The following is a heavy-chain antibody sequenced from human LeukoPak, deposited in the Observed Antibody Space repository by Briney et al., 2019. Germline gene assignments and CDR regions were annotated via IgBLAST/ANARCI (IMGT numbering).Heavy chain of an antibody. CDR2: ISSSGSTI. CDR1: GFTVSSNY. V-gene: IGHV3-48*03. J-gene: IGHJ4*02. CDR3: ARGPAASGYYDSRGRYGYFDY. D-gene: IGHD3-22*01. Sequence: PAGGSLRLSCAASGFTVSSNYMNWVRQAPGKGLEWVSYISSSGSTIYYADSVKGRFTISRDNAKNSLYLQMNSLRAEDTAVYYCARGPAASGYYDSRGRYGYFDYWGQGTLVTVSS.